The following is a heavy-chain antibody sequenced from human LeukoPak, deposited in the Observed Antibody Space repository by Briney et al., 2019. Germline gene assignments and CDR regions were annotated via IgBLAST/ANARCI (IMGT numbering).Heavy chain of an antibody. V-gene: IGHV3-23*01. J-gene: IGHJ3*02. Sequence: GGSLRLSCAASGFTFSSYGMSWVRQAPGKGLEWVSAISGSGGSTYYADSVKGRFTISRDNAKNSLYLQMNSLRVEDTGLYYCARDVPRLGSRNDAFDIWGQGTMVTVSS. D-gene: IGHD7-27*01. CDR3: ARDVPRLGSRNDAFDI. CDR1: GFTFSSYG. CDR2: ISGSGGST.